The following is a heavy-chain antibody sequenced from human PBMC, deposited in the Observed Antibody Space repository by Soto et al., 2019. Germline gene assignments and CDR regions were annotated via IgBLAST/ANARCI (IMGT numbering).Heavy chain of an antibody. J-gene: IGHJ5*02. CDR3: AGGLYCSGGSCYSDPLDP. CDR2: IIPIFGTA. V-gene: IGHV1-69*13. Sequence: GASVKVSCKASGGTFSSYAISWVRQAPGQGLEWMGGIIPIFGTANYAQKFQGRVTITADESTSTAYMELSSLRSEDTAVYYCAGGLYCSGGSCYSDPLDPWGQGTLVTVSS. D-gene: IGHD2-15*01. CDR1: GGTFSSYA.